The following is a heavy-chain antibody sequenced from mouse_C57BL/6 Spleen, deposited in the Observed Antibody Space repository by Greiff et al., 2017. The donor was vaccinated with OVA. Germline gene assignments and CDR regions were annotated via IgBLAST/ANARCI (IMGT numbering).Heavy chain of an antibody. CDR1: GFSLSTSGMG. J-gene: IGHJ4*01. Sequence: ESGPGILQSSQTLSLTCSFSGFSLSTSGMGVSWIRQPSGKGLEWLAHIYWDDDKRYNPSLKSRLTISKDTSRNQVFLKITSVDTADTATYYCARRAGGDYDDPYYYAMDYWGQGTSVTVSS. D-gene: IGHD2-4*01. CDR3: ARRAGGDYDDPYYYAMDY. V-gene: IGHV8-12*01. CDR2: IYWDDDK.